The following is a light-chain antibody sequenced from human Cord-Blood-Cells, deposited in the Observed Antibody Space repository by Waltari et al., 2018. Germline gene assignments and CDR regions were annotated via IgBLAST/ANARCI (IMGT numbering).Light chain of an antibody. CDR1: QSISSY. CDR2: AAS. V-gene: IGKV1-39*01. J-gene: IGKJ1*01. CDR3: QQSYSTPHWT. Sequence: DFQITQPPSSLPASLGDSVTITCRASQSISSYLNWYQQKPGKAPKLLIYAASSLQSGVPSRFSGSGSGTDFTLTISSLQPEDFATYYCQQSYSTPHWTFGQGTKVEIK.